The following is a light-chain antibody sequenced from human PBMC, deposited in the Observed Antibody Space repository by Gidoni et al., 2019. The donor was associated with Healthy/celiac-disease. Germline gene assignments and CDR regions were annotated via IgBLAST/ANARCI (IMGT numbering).Light chain of an antibody. CDR1: QSISSW. J-gene: IGKJ3*01. CDR2: KAS. Sequence: DIQMTQSPSTLSASVGDRVTITCRASQSISSWLAWYQQKPGTAPKLLIYKASSLESGVPSRCSGSGSGTEVSLTISSLQPDDFATYYCQQYNSYSSGTFGPGTKVEIK. V-gene: IGKV1-5*03. CDR3: QQYNSYSSGT.